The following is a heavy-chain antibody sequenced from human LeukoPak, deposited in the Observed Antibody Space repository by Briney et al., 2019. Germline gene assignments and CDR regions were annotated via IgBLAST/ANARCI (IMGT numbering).Heavy chain of an antibody. J-gene: IGHJ6*01. Sequence: GESLKISCQGSGYSFTSYWIGWVRQMPGKGLEWMGIIYPGDSDTRYSPSFQGQVTISADKSISTAYLQWSSLKASDTAMYYCARSADYYYFGMDVWGQGTTVTVSS. CDR1: GYSFTSYW. CDR2: IYPGDSDT. V-gene: IGHV5-51*01. CDR3: ARSADYYYFGMDV.